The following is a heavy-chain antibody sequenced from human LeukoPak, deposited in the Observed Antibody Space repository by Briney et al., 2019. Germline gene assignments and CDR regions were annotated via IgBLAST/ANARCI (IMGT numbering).Heavy chain of an antibody. J-gene: IGHJ4*02. CDR2: IKQDGSEK. Sequence: GESRRLSCAASGFTFSSYWMSWVRQAPGKGLEWVANIKQDGSEKYYVDSVPSRFTISRDNARNSPYLQMNRLRAEETAVYYSARDGSQTYYYDGSGYLDWGQGTLVTVSS. CDR3: ARDGSQTYYYDGSGYLD. D-gene: IGHD3-22*01. CDR1: GFTFSSYW. V-gene: IGHV3-7*01.